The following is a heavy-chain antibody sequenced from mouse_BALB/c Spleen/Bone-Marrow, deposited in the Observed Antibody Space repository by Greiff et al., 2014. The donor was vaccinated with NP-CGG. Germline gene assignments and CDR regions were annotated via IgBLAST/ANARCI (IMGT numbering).Heavy chain of an antibody. V-gene: IGHV1-14*01. CDR3: ARSSLRYYAMDY. J-gene: IGHJ4*01. D-gene: IGHD1-1*01. CDR1: GYTFTSYV. CDR2: INPYNDGT. Sequence: VQLKESGPELVKPGASVKMSCKASGYTFTSYVMHWVKQKPGQGLEWIGYINPYNDGTKYNEKFKGKATLTSDKSSSTAYKELSSLTSEDSAVYHCARSSLRYYAMDYWGQGTSVTVSS.